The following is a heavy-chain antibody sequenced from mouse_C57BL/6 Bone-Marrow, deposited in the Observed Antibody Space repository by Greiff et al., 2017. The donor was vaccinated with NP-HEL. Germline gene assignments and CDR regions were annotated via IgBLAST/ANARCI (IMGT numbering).Heavy chain of an antibody. CDR3: ARAGYYGFDY. Sequence: LVESGPELVKPGASVKISCKASGYAFSSSWMNWVKQRPGKGLEWIGRIYPGDGDTNYNGKFKGKATLTADKSSSTAYMKLSSLTSEDSAVYFCARAGYYGFDYWGQGTTLTVSS. CDR2: IYPGDGDT. V-gene: IGHV1-82*01. D-gene: IGHD1-1*01. J-gene: IGHJ2*01. CDR1: GYAFSSSW.